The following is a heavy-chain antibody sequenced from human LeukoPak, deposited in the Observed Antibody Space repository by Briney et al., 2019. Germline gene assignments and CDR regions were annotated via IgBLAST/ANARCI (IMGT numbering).Heavy chain of an antibody. D-gene: IGHD6-19*01. CDR2: ISGSGDST. CDR3: AKRVSAGLPPSLDF. J-gene: IGHJ4*02. CDR1: GFTFSSYA. Sequence: PGGSLRLSCAASGFTFSSYAMNWVRQAPGKGLEWVSAISGSGDSTYYADSVKGRFTISRDNSKNTLFLQMNILRAEDTAAYYCAKRVSAGLPPSLDFWGQGTLVTVSS. V-gene: IGHV3-23*01.